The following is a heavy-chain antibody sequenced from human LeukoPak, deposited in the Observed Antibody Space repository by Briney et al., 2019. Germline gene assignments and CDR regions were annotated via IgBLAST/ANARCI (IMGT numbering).Heavy chain of an antibody. V-gene: IGHV3-53*01. CDR2: IYSGGST. Sequence: PGGSLRLSCAASGFTVSSNYMSWVRQAPGKGLEWVSVIYSGGSTYYAYSVKGRFTISRDNSKNTLYLQMNSLRAEDTAVYYCARGDSSGYYSFDYWGQGTLVTVSS. CDR1: GFTVSSNY. CDR3: ARGDSSGYYSFDY. J-gene: IGHJ4*02. D-gene: IGHD3-22*01.